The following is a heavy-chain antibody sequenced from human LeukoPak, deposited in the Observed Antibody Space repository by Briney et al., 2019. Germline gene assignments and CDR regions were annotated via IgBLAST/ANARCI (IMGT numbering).Heavy chain of an antibody. CDR2: ISSSSSYI. CDR1: GFTFSSYS. V-gene: IGHV3-21*01. CDR3: ARGAGATPGNDAFDI. J-gene: IGHJ3*02. Sequence: GGSLRLSCAASGFTFSSYSMNWVRQAPGKGLEWVSSISSSSSYIYYADSVKGRFTISRDNAKNSLYLQMNSLRAEDTAVYHCARGAGATPGNDAFDIWGQGTMVTVSS. D-gene: IGHD1-26*01.